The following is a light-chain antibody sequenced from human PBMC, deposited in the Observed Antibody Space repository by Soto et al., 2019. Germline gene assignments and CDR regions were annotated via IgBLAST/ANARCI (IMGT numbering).Light chain of an antibody. CDR1: QSVRNNY. V-gene: IGKV3-20*01. J-gene: IGKJ4*01. Sequence: IVLTQSPGTLSLSPGERATLSCRASQSVRNNYLAWYQQKPGPAPRLLISGAFITATGIPKRFSGGGSEPDFTLTLSIREPEDFAVDYCQQYCSSPPTFVAGTKVEIK. CDR3: QQYCSSPPT. CDR2: GAF.